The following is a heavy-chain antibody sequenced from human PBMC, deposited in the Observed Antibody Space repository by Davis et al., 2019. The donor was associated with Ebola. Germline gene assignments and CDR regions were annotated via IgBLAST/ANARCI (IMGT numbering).Heavy chain of an antibody. Sequence: SETLSLTCAVSGGSISSGGYSWSWIRQPPGKGLEWIGDISHSGHTYYNPSLRSRLTISVDTSKNQFSLKLSSVTAADTAVYYCASALWFGESYFDYWGQGTLDTVSS. CDR2: ISHSGHT. CDR3: ASALWFGESYFDY. J-gene: IGHJ4*02. V-gene: IGHV4-30-2*01. D-gene: IGHD3-10*01. CDR1: GGSISSGGYS.